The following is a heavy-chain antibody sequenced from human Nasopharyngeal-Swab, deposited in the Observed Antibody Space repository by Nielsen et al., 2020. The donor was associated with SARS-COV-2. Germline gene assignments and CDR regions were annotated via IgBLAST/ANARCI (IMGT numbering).Heavy chain of an antibody. D-gene: IGHD6-19*01. J-gene: IGHJ4*02. CDR2: IDWDDDK. CDR1: GFSLSTSGMC. V-gene: IGHV2-70*11. Sequence: SGPTLVNPTQTLTLTCTFSGFSLSTSGMCVSWIRQPPGKALEWLARIDWDDDKYYSTSLKTRLTISKDTSKNQVVLTMTNMDPVDTATYYCARTERYSSGWYLNDYWGQGTLVTVSS. CDR3: ARTERYSSGWYLNDY.